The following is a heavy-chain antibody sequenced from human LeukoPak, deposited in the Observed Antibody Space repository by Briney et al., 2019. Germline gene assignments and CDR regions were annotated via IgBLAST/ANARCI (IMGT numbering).Heavy chain of an antibody. D-gene: IGHD6-13*01. CDR1: GGSFSGYY. J-gene: IGHJ4*02. Sequence: SETLSLTCAVYGGSFSGYYWSWIRQPPGKGLEGIGEINHSGSTNYNPSLKSRVTISVDTSKNQFSLKLSSVTAADTAVYYCARGTRESSSWYEYWGQGTLVTVSS. CDR2: INHSGST. V-gene: IGHV4-34*01. CDR3: ARGTRESSSWYEY.